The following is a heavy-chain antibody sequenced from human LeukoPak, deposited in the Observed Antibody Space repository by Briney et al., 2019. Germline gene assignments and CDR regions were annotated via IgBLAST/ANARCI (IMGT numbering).Heavy chain of an antibody. CDR3: ANFYDILTGFDY. Sequence: ASVKVSCKASGYTFISYDINWVRQATGQGLEWMGWMSPNSGNTGYAQKFQGRITMTKSTSMSTAYMELSDLESEDTAVYYCANFYDILTGFDYWGQGTLVTVSS. V-gene: IGHV1-8*01. CDR2: MSPNSGNT. J-gene: IGHJ4*02. D-gene: IGHD3-9*01. CDR1: GYTFISYD.